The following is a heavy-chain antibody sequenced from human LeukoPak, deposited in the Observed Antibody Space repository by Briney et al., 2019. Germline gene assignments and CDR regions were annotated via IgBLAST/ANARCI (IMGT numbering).Heavy chain of an antibody. D-gene: IGHD3-3*01. V-gene: IGHV4-39*07. CDR3: ARYDFWGGYADAFDI. J-gene: IGHJ3*02. CDR1: GGSISSSSYY. Sequence: SETLSLTCTVSGGSISSSSYYWGWIRQPPGKGLEWIGSIYYSGSTYYNPSLKSRVTISVDTSKNQFSLKLSSVTAADTAVYYCARYDFWGGYADAFDIWGQGTMVTVSS. CDR2: IYYSGST.